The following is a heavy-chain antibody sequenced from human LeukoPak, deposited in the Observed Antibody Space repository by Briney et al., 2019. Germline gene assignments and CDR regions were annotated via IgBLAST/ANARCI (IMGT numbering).Heavy chain of an antibody. Sequence: QPGRSLRLSCAASGFTFSSYAMSWVRQAPGKGLEWVSAISGSGGSTYCADSVKGRFTISRDNSKNTLYLQMNSLRADDTAVYYCVKKGQADDYGNPDWGQGALVTVSP. CDR2: ISGSGGST. J-gene: IGHJ4*02. CDR1: GFTFSSYA. CDR3: VKKGQADDYGNPD. V-gene: IGHV3-23*01. D-gene: IGHD4-17*01.